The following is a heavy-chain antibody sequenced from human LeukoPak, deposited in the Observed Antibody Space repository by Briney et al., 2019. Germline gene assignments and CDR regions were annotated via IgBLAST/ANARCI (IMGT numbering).Heavy chain of an antibody. CDR1: GGSISSYY. V-gene: IGHV4-4*07. D-gene: IGHD6-13*01. CDR3: ARVRIAAAGRDAFDI. Sequence: PSETLSLTCTVSGGSISSYYWSWIRQPAGKGLEWIGRIYTSGSTNYNPSLKSRVTMSVDTSKNQFSLTLSSVPAADTAVYYCARVRIAAAGRDAFDIWSQGTMVTVSS. J-gene: IGHJ3*02. CDR2: IYTSGST.